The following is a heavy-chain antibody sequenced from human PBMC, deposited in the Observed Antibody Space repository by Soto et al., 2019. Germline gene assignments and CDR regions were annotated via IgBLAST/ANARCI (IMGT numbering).Heavy chain of an antibody. Sequence: GGSLRLSCAASGFTFSSYAMSWVRQAPGKGLEWVSAISGSGGSTYYADSVKGRFTISRDNSKNTLYLQMNSLRAEDTAVYYCAKDVVLWFGESSISFDYWGQGTLVTVSS. V-gene: IGHV3-23*01. CDR2: ISGSGGST. J-gene: IGHJ4*02. CDR1: GFTFSSYA. D-gene: IGHD3-10*01. CDR3: AKDVVLWFGESSISFDY.